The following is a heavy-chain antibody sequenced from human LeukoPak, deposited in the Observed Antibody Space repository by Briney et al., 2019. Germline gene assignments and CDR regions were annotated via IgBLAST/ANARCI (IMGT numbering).Heavy chain of an antibody. D-gene: IGHD1/OR15-1a*01. J-gene: IGHJ4*02. V-gene: IGHV3-23*01. CDR2: INNVGVDT. CDR1: GFPFSSYA. CDR3: AKGWNNDN. Sequence: GGSLRLSCAASGFPFSSYAMSWVRQSPGKGLEWVSTINNVGVDTYYLDSVKGRFTTSRDNSKNMLYLQMSSLGAEDTAIYYCAKGWNNDNWGQGTLVTVSS.